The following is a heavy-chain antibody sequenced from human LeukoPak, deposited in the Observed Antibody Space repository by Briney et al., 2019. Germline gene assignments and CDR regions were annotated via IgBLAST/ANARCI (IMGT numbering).Heavy chain of an antibody. CDR3: ARLAFSSYYDSSGYGDY. D-gene: IGHD3-22*01. Sequence: GESLKISCKGSGYSFSSHWIGWVRQMPGKGLEWMGIIYPGDSDTRYSPSSQGQVTISADKSISTAYLQWSSLKASDTAMYYCARLAFSSYYDSSGYGDYWGQGTLVTVSS. CDR1: GYSFSSHW. J-gene: IGHJ4*02. CDR2: IYPGDSDT. V-gene: IGHV5-51*01.